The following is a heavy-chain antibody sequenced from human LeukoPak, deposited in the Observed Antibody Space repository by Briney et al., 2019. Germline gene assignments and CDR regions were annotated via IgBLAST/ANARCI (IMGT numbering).Heavy chain of an antibody. D-gene: IGHD6-19*01. CDR1: GYTFTGYY. V-gene: IGHV1-2*02. CDR3: ARVPPRLYSSGWYQPPYFDY. J-gene: IGHJ4*02. Sequence: ASVKVSCKASGYTFTGYYMHWVRQAPGQGLEWMGWINPNSGGTNYAQKFQGRVTMTRDTSISTAYMELSRLRSDDTAVYYCARVPPRLYSSGWYQPPYFDYWGQGTLVTVSS. CDR2: INPNSGGT.